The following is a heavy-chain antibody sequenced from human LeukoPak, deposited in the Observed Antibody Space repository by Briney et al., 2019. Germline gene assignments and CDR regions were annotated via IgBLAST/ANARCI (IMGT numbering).Heavy chain of an antibody. CDR2: IYYSGST. J-gene: IGHJ6*03. V-gene: IGHV4-31*03. CDR1: GGSISSGGYY. D-gene: IGHD6-13*01. Sequence: SETLSLTCTASGGSISSGGYYWSWIRQHPGKGLEWIGYIYYSGSTYYNPSLKSRVTISVDTSKNQFSLKLSSVTAADTAVYYCARDLESSSWYGDYYYYYMDVWGKGTTVTVSS. CDR3: ARDLESSSWYGDYYYYYMDV.